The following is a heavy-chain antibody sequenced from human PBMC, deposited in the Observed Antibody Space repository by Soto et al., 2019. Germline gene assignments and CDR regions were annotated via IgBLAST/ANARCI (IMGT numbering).Heavy chain of an antibody. Sequence: QVQLVQSGAEVKKPGSSVKVSCKASGGTFSSYAISWVRQAPGQXLXWMGGIIPIFGTANSAQKFQGRVTITADESTSTAYMELSSLRSEDTAVYYCARGTRYYDSKAFDIWGQGTMVTVSS. J-gene: IGHJ3*02. CDR1: GGTFSSYA. CDR3: ARGTRYYDSKAFDI. V-gene: IGHV1-69*12. D-gene: IGHD3-22*01. CDR2: IIPIFGTA.